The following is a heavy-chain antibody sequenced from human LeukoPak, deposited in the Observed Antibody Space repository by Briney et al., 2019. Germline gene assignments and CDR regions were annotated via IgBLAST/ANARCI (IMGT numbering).Heavy chain of an antibody. CDR2: IYYSGST. D-gene: IGHD6-13*01. CDR3: AREPSSSWYNWFDP. V-gene: IGHV4-59*01. CDR1: GGSISSYY. J-gene: IGHJ5*02. Sequence: SETLSRACTVSGGSISSYYWSWIRQPPGKGLEWIGYIYYSGSTNYNPSLKSRVTISVDTSKNQFSLKLSSVTAADTAVYYCAREPSSSWYNWFDPWGQGTLVTVSS.